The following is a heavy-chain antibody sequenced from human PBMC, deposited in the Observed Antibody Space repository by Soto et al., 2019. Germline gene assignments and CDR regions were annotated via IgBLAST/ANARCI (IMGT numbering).Heavy chain of an antibody. V-gene: IGHV4-59*01. CDR3: ARPEETYYYYYGMDV. Sequence: SETLSLTCTVSGGSISSYYWSWIRQPPGKGLEWIGYIYYSGSTNYNPSLKSRVTISVDTSKNQFSLKLSSVTAADTAVYYCARPEETYYYYYGMDVWGQGTTVTVSS. CDR1: GGSISSYY. J-gene: IGHJ6*02. CDR2: IYYSGST.